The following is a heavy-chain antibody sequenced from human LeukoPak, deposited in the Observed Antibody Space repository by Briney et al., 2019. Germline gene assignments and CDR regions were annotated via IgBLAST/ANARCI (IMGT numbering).Heavy chain of an antibody. CDR1: GFTFSSYE. J-gene: IGHJ3*02. CDR3: ARDIGYCSGGSCSNDAFDI. D-gene: IGHD2-15*01. CDR2: ISSSGSTI. V-gene: IGHV3-48*03. Sequence: PGGSLRLSCAASGFTFSSYEMNWVRQAPGKGLEWVSYISSSGSTIYYADSVKGRFTISRDNAKNSLYLQMNSLRAEDTAVYYCARDIGYCSGGSCSNDAFDIWGQGTMVTVSS.